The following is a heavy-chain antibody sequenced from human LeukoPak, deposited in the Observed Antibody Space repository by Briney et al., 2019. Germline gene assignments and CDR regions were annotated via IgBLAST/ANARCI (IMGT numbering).Heavy chain of an antibody. CDR2: IYYSGST. Sequence: SETLSLTCTVSGVSISSYYWSWIRQSPGKGLEWIGYIYYSGSTNYNPSLKSRLTISVDTSKNQFSLKLNSVTAADTAVYYCAREDYGAESSNNWFDPWGQGTLVTVPS. CDR3: AREDYGAESSNNWFDP. V-gene: IGHV4-59*01. J-gene: IGHJ5*02. D-gene: IGHD3-10*01. CDR1: GVSISSYY.